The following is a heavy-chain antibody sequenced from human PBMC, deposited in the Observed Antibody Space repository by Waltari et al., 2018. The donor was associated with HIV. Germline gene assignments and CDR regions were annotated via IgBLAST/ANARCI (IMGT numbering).Heavy chain of an antibody. V-gene: IGHV3-53*01. CDR2: IYTGGNI. D-gene: IGHD2-15*01. CDR3: ARGGPGGSQPFDH. J-gene: IGHJ4*02. Sequence: EMQLAESGGGVAQPGKSLRLSCAASGSAGTATFMGWIRQAPGKGLEWVSVIYTGGNILYADSVRGRFTISRDSSRNTLDLQMDNLRDEDTAVYYCARGGPGGSQPFDHWGQGTLVTVSS. CDR1: GSAGTATF.